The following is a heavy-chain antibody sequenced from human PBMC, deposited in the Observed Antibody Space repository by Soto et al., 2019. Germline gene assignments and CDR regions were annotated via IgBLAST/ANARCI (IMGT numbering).Heavy chain of an antibody. D-gene: IGHD1-26*01. V-gene: IGHV1-46*03. Sequence: ASVKVSCKASGYTFSNFYMHWVRQAPGQGLEWMGIIDPSVGSTDYAQSFQGRVTMTRDTSTSTVYMELSNLRSEDTAVYYCARGIVRLVSRGYNYHYYMDVWGKGTTVTVSS. CDR2: IDPSVGST. CDR1: GYTFSNFY. J-gene: IGHJ6*03. CDR3: ARGIVRLVSRGYNYHYYMDV.